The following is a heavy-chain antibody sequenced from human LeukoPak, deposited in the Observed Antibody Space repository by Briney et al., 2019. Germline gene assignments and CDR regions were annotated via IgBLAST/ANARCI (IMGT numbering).Heavy chain of an antibody. Sequence: ASVTVSFKASGYTFTSYGISWVRQAPGQGLEWMGWIRPYNGNTNYAQKLQGRVTMTTDTSTSTAYMELRSLRSDDTAVYYCARTTTTMAPGGGYWGQGTLVTVSS. J-gene: IGHJ4*02. CDR2: IRPYNGNT. D-gene: IGHD5-18*01. CDR1: GYTFTSYG. V-gene: IGHV1-18*01. CDR3: ARTTTTMAPGGGY.